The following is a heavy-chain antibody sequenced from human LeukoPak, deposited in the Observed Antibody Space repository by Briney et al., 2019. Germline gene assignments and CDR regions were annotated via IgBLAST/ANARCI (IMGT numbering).Heavy chain of an antibody. V-gene: IGHV5-51*01. CDR2: IYPGDSDT. CDR1: GYSFTSYW. Sequence: GESLKISCKGSGYSFTSYWIGWVRQMPGKGLEWMGIIYPGDSDTRYSPSFQGQVTISADKSISTAYLQWSSLKASDTAMYCCARPYNDLRDAFDIWGQGTMVTVSS. CDR3: ARPYNDLRDAFDI. J-gene: IGHJ3*02. D-gene: IGHD1-14*01.